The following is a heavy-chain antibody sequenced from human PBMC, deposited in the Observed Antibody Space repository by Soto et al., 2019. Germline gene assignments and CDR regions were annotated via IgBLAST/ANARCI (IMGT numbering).Heavy chain of an antibody. J-gene: IGHJ3*01. Sequence: VGSLRLSCAASGLPFSSFWMHWVRQAPGKGLVWVARISRDGTTTTYADAVKGRFTISRDNAKNTQFLLMTNVTTDDTAVYYCVRWVGASSGAFDVWGQGTMVTVSS. CDR2: ISRDGTTT. CDR1: GLPFSSFW. V-gene: IGHV3-74*01. CDR3: VRWVGASSGAFDV. D-gene: IGHD1-26*01.